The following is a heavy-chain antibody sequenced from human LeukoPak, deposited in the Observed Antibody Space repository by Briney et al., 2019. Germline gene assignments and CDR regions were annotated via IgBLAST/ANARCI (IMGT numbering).Heavy chain of an antibody. Sequence: GGSLRLSCAASGFTFSSYSMNWVRQAPGKGLEWVSSISSSSSYIYYADSVKGRFTISRDNAKNSLCLQMNSLRAEDTAVYYCAREMPSAPTDAFDIWGQGTMVTVSS. V-gene: IGHV3-21*01. CDR2: ISSSSSYI. J-gene: IGHJ3*02. D-gene: IGHD2-2*01. CDR3: AREMPSAPTDAFDI. CDR1: GFTFSSYS.